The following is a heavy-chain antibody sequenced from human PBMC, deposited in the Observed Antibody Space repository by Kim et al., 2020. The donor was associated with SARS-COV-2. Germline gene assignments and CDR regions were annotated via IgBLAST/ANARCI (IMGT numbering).Heavy chain of an antibody. Sequence: SETLSLTCAVYGGSFSGYYWSWIRQPPGKGLEWIGEINHSGSTNYNPSLKSRVTISVDTSKNQFSLKLSSVTAADTAVYYCAREVLGYCSSTSCYAFWFDHWGQGTLVTVSS. V-gene: IGHV4-34*01. J-gene: IGHJ5*02. D-gene: IGHD2-2*01. CDR3: AREVLGYCSSTSCYAFWFDH. CDR1: GGSFSGYY. CDR2: INHSGST.